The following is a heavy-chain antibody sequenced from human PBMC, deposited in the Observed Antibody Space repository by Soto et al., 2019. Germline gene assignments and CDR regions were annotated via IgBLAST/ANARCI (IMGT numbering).Heavy chain of an antibody. Sequence: QVQLVQSGAEVKNPGASVKVSCKASGYRFTSYGIGWVRQAPGQGLEWMGWINAYNGNTNYAQNPQGRVTLTTDTSTSTAYRELRSLRSNDTAVYYCAMVDVYVTPSPQDVWGQGTTVTVSS. J-gene: IGHJ6*02. CDR2: INAYNGNT. CDR3: AMVDVYVTPSPQDV. CDR1: GYRFTSYG. V-gene: IGHV1-18*01. D-gene: IGHD3-16*01.